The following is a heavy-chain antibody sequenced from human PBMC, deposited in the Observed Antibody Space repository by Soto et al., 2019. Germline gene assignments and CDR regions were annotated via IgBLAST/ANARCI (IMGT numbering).Heavy chain of an antibody. CDR2: INAGNGNT. CDR1: GYTFTSYA. Sequence: QVKLVQSGAEEKKPGASVKASCKASGYTFTSYAMHWVRQAPGQRLEWMGWINAGNGNTKYSQKFQGRVTITRDTSASTAYMELSSVGSEDTAVYYCARSIVVVTALDYWGQGTLVTVSS. D-gene: IGHD2-21*02. CDR3: ARSIVVVTALDY. V-gene: IGHV1-3*05. J-gene: IGHJ4*02.